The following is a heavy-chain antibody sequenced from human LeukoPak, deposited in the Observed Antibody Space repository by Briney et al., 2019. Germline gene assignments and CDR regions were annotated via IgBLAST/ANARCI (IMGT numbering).Heavy chain of an antibody. J-gene: IGHJ4*02. CDR2: ISSSSTI. D-gene: IGHD1-26*01. CDR1: GFTFSDHN. V-gene: IGHV3-69-1*01. CDR3: ARDRGSGNYGARFFDY. Sequence: PGGSLRLSCAASGFTFSDHNMDWVRQAPGKGLEWVSYISSSSTIYYADSVKGRFTISRDNAKNSLYLQMNSLRAEDTAVYYCARDRGSGNYGARFFDYWGQGTLVTVSS.